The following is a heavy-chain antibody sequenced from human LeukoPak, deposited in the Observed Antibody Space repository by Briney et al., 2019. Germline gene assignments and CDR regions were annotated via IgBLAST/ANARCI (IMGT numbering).Heavy chain of an antibody. D-gene: IGHD6-19*01. Sequence: PGGSLRLSCAASGFTVSSNYMSWVRQAPGKGLEWVSVIYSGGSTYYADSVKGRFTISRDNSKNTLYLQMNSLRAEDTAVYYCARGSPREGSSGLGYWGQGTLVTVSS. CDR1: GFTVSSNY. J-gene: IGHJ4*02. CDR2: IYSGGST. V-gene: IGHV3-53*01. CDR3: ARGSPREGSSGLGY.